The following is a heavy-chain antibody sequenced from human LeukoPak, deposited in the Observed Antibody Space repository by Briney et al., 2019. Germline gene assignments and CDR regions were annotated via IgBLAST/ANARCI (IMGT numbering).Heavy chain of an antibody. CDR2: IYSGGGT. Sequence: GGSLRLSCAASGFTVSSNYMSWVRQAPGKGLEWVSVIYSGGGTYYADSVKGRFTISRDNAKNSLYLQMNSLRAEDTAVYYCARVRSSSWYGDAFDIWGQGTMVTVS. CDR3: ARVRSSSWYGDAFDI. CDR1: GFTVSSNY. J-gene: IGHJ3*02. D-gene: IGHD6-13*01. V-gene: IGHV3-66*01.